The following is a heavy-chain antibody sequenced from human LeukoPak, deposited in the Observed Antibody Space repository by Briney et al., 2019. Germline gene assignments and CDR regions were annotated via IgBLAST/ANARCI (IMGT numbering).Heavy chain of an antibody. J-gene: IGHJ6*03. Sequence: SVKVSCTASGGTFSSYAISWVRQAPGQGLEWMGGIIPIFGTANYAQKFQGRVTITTDESTSTAYMELSSLRSEDTAVYYCASGTWIQLWSLYYYYMDVWGKGTTVTVSS. V-gene: IGHV1-69*05. CDR2: IIPIFGTA. CDR1: GGTFSSYA. CDR3: ASGTWIQLWSLYYYYMDV. D-gene: IGHD5-18*01.